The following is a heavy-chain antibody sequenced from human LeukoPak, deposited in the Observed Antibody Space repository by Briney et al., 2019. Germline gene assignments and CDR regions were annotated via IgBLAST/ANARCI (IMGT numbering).Heavy chain of an antibody. V-gene: IGHV4-30-4*01. CDR2: IYYSGST. Sequence: PSQTLSLTCTVSGGSISSGDYYWSWIRRPPGKGLEWIGYIYYSGSTYYNPSLKSRVTISVDTSKNQFSLKLSSVTAADTAVYYCGRAEAYCSGGSCYYYYYGMDVWGQGTTVTVSS. D-gene: IGHD2-15*01. CDR3: GRAEAYCSGGSCYYYYYGMDV. CDR1: GGSISSGDYY. J-gene: IGHJ6*02.